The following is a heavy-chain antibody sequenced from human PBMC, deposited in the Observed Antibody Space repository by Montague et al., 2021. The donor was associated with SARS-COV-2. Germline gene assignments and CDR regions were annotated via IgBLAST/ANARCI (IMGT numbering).Heavy chain of an antibody. CDR3: ARTTALAASADGLDV. CDR1: GDSVSSNRAS. D-gene: IGHD1-1*01. V-gene: IGHV6-1*01. CDR2: TYYRSKWFN. Sequence: CAISGDSVSSNRASWNWIRQSPSRGLEWLGRTYYRSKWFNDYSVSVRSRITIDPDTSKNVFSLHLRSVTPEDTAVYFCARTTALAASADGLDVWGPGTLISVSS. J-gene: IGHJ3*01.